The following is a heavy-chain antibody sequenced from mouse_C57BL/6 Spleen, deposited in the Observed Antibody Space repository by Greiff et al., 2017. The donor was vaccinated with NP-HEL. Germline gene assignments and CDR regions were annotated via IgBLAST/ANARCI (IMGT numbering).Heavy chain of an antibody. J-gene: IGHJ4*01. Sequence: EESGPGLVKPSQSLSLTCSVTGYSITSGYYWNWIRQFPGNKLEWMGYISYDGSNNYNPSLKNRISITRDTSKNQFFLKLNSLTTEDTATYYCARGYAMDYWGQGTSVTVSS. CDR1: GYSITSGYY. CDR3: ARGYAMDY. CDR2: ISYDGSN. V-gene: IGHV3-6*01.